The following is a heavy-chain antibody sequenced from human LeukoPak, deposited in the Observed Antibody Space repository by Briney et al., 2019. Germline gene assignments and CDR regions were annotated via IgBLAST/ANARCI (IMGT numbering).Heavy chain of an antibody. CDR1: GFTFSSYW. D-gene: IGHD2-15*01. CDR3: ARGTDIVVVVAATTSYYFDY. J-gene: IGHJ4*02. V-gene: IGHV3-7*01. Sequence: PGGSLRLSCAASGFTFSSYWMSWVRQAPGKGLEWVANIKQDGSEKYYVDSVKGRFTISRDNAKNSLYLQMNSLRAEDTAVYYCARGTDIVVVVAATTSYYFDYWCQGTLVTVSS. CDR2: IKQDGSEK.